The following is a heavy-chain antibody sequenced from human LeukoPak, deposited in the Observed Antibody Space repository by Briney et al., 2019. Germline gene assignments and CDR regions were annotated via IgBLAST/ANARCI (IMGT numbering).Heavy chain of an antibody. Sequence: GGSLRLPCAASGFTFSSYSMNWVRQAPGKGLEWVSSISTSSIYIYYADSVKGRFTISRDNAKKSLYLQMNSLRAEDTAVYYCARDGVYSSSSPDYWGQGTLVTVSS. CDR3: ARDGVYSSSSPDY. CDR2: ISTSSIYI. CDR1: GFTFSSYS. V-gene: IGHV3-21*01. J-gene: IGHJ4*02. D-gene: IGHD6-6*01.